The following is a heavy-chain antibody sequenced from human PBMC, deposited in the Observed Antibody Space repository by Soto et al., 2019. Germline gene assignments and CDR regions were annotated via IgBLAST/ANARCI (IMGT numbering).Heavy chain of an antibody. V-gene: IGHV1-24*01. D-gene: IGHD3-3*01. CDR1: GYTLTELS. CDR2: FDPEDGET. CDR3: ATVLKVRLLEWPIPIDY. Sequence: GASVKVSCKVSGYTLTELSMHWVRQAPGKGLEWMGGFDPEDGETIYAQKFQGRVTMTEDTSTDTAYMELSSLRSEDTAVYYCATVLKVRLLEWPIPIDYWGQGTLVTVSS. J-gene: IGHJ4*02.